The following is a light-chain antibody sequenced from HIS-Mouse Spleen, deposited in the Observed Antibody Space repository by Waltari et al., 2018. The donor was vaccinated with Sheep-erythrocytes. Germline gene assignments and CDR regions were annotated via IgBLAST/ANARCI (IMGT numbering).Light chain of an antibody. V-gene: IGLV2-23*01. CDR1: SRDVGSYHL. CDR3: CSYAGSSTPWV. CDR2: EGS. J-gene: IGLJ3*02. Sequence: QSALTQPASVSGSPGPSITISCTGTSRDVGSYHLFSWYQQHPGKAPKLMIYEGSKRPSGVSNRFSGSKSGNTASLTISGLQAEDEADYYCCSYAGSSTPWVFGGGTKLTVL.